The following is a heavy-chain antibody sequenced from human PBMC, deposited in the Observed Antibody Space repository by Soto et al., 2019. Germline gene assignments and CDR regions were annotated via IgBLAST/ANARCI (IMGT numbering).Heavy chain of an antibody. D-gene: IGHD3-3*01. J-gene: IGHJ6*02. V-gene: IGHV4-39*01. Sequence: SETLSLTCTVSGGSISSSSYYWGWIRQPPGKGLEWIGSIYYSGSTYYNPSLKSRVTISVDTSKNQFSLKLSSVTAADTAVYYCARQVTYDFWSGGSLETYYYGMDVWGQGTTVTVSS. CDR3: ARQVTYDFWSGGSLETYYYGMDV. CDR2: IYYSGST. CDR1: GGSISSSSYY.